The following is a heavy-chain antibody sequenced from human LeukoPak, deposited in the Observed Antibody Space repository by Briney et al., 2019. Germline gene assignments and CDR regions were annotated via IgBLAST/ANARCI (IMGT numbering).Heavy chain of an antibody. Sequence: SETLSLTCTVSGGSISSSSYYWDWIRQPPGKGLEWIGSIYYSGSTYYNPSLKSRLTISVDTSKNQFSLKLSSVTAADTAVYYCARNQVGVINYWGQGTLVTVSS. D-gene: IGHD3-10*01. V-gene: IGHV4-39*01. J-gene: IGHJ4*02. CDR3: ARNQVGVINY. CDR1: GGSISSSSYY. CDR2: IYYSGST.